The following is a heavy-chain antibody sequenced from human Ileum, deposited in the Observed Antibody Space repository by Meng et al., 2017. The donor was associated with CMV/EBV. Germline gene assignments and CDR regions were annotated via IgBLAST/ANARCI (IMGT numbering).Heavy chain of an antibody. D-gene: IGHD1-14*01. V-gene: IGHV3-49*04. Sequence: SLKISCTTSGFTFGDYSMTWVRQAPGKGLEWVGFIRSIGTTDYAASVKGRFSISRDVSKSVAYLQMDNLKTEDTAVYYCTRWRYLSSFDFWGQGTLVTVSS. CDR3: TRWRYLSSFDF. CDR1: GFTFGDYS. CDR2: IRSIGTT. J-gene: IGHJ4*02.